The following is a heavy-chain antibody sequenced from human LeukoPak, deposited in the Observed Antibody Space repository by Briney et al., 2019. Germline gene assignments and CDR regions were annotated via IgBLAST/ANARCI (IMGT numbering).Heavy chain of an antibody. CDR2: ISGSRSYT. Sequence: GGSLRLSCAASGFTFSSYAMSWVRQAPGKGLEWVSAISGSRSYTYYADSVKGRFTISRDNSKNTLYLQMNSLRAEDTAVYYCAKDGGAWYFDLWGRGTLVTVSS. D-gene: IGHD3-10*01. CDR3: AKDGGAWYFDL. J-gene: IGHJ2*01. CDR1: GFTFSSYA. V-gene: IGHV3-23*01.